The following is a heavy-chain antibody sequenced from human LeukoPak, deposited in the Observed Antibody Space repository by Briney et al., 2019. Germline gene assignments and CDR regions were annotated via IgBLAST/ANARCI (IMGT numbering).Heavy chain of an antibody. V-gene: IGHV3-23*01. J-gene: IGHJ4*02. CDR1: GFTFSSYA. CDR2: ISGSGGST. D-gene: IGHD3-3*01. Sequence: GGSLRLSCAASGFTFSSYAMSWVRQAPGKGLEWVSAISGSGGSTYYADSVEGRFTISRDNSKNTLYLQMNSLRAEDTAVYYCANLPGVVITTKSAYWGQGTLVTVSS. CDR3: ANLPGVVITTKSAY.